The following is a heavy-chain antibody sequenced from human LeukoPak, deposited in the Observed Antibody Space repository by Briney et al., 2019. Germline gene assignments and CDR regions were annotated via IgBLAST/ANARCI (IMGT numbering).Heavy chain of an antibody. Sequence: SETLSLTCTVSGGSISSSSYYWGWIRQPPGKGLEWIGSIYYSGSTYYNPSLKSRVTISVDTSKNQFSLKLSSVTAADTAVYYCARQEEGGAFDIWGQGTMVTVSS. V-gene: IGHV4-39*01. CDR2: IYYSGST. CDR3: ARQEEGGAFDI. CDR1: GGSISSSSYY. D-gene: IGHD3-16*01. J-gene: IGHJ3*02.